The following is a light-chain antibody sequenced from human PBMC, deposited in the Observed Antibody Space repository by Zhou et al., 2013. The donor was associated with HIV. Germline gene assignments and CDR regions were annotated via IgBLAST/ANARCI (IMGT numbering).Light chain of an antibody. CDR1: QSVSSN. Sequence: IVLTQSPGTLSLSLGDRATLSCRASQSVSSNLAWYQQKPGQAPRLLMYGASSRATGIPDRFSGSGSGTDFTLTIASLEPEDFAVYYCQQYNNWPPWAFGQGTKVEVK. CDR2: GAS. J-gene: IGKJ1*01. CDR3: QQYNNWPPWA. V-gene: IGKV3D-15*01.